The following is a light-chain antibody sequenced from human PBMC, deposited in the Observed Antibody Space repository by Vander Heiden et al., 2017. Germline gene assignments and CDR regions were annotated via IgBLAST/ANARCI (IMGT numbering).Light chain of an antibody. Sequence: DIQMTQSPSSLSASVGDRVNISCRASQSISNYLNWYQQKPGKAPKLLIYTTSTLQSGVPSRFSGSGSGTDFSLTISRLQAEDFATYFCQQSDNTRYTFGQGTTVDIK. CDR2: TTS. V-gene: IGKV1-39*01. J-gene: IGKJ2*01. CDR3: QQSDNTRYT. CDR1: QSISNY.